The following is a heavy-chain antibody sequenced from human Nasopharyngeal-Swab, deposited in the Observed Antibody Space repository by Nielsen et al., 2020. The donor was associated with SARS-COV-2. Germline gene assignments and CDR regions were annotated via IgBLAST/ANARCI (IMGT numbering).Heavy chain of an antibody. CDR2: IYYNGST. Sequence: SETLSLTCKVAGGSISSYYWSWIRQLPGKGLEWIGYIYYNGSTNYNPSLKSRVTISIDTSKNQFSLKLNSVTAADTAVYYCARGLAVVGESFYYYMDVWGKGTTVTVSS. D-gene: IGHD6-19*01. CDR1: GGSISSYY. CDR3: ARGLAVVGESFYYYMDV. J-gene: IGHJ6*03. V-gene: IGHV4-59*01.